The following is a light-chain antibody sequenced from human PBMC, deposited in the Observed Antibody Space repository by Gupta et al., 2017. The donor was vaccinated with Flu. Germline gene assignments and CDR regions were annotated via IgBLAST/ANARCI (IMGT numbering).Light chain of an antibody. CDR2: GNS. Sequence: QSVLTQPPSVSVAPGPRVTIPCTGSTSNIEAGYDVQWYHQVPGTAPKVVIYGNSNRPSGVPDRISGSKSGTSASLAITGLQAEDEADYYCQSYDRALRGWVFGGGTKLTVL. CDR3: QSYDRALRGWV. V-gene: IGLV1-40*01. J-gene: IGLJ3*02. CDR1: TSNIEAGYD.